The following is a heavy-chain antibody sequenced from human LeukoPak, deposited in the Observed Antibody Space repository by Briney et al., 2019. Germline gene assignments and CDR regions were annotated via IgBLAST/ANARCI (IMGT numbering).Heavy chain of an antibody. J-gene: IGHJ6*04. CDR1: GFSFSSYA. Sequence: GGSLRLSCGASGFSFSSYAMTWVRQAPGKGLEWVSYISSSGSTIYYADSVKGRFTISRDNAKNSLYLQMNSLRAEDTAVYYCAELGITMIGGVWGKGTTVTISS. CDR3: AELGITMIGGV. CDR2: ISSSGSTI. V-gene: IGHV3-48*03. D-gene: IGHD3-10*02.